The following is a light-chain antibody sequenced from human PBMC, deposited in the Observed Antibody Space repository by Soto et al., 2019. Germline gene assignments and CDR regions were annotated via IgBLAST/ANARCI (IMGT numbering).Light chain of an antibody. Sequence: EIVLTQSPATLSLSPGERATLSCRASQTVSSYLVWYQQKPGQAPRLLIYDASYSATDIPARFSGSGSGTDFSLTISSLEPEDFAVYDCQQRYNWPLPFGGGTMVEIK. CDR3: QQRYNWPLP. V-gene: IGKV3-11*01. J-gene: IGKJ4*01. CDR2: DAS. CDR1: QTVSSY.